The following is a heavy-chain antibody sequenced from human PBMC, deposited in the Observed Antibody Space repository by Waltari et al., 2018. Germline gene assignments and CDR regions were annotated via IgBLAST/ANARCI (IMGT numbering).Heavy chain of an antibody. J-gene: IGHJ3*02. CDR1: GYTFTSSG. CDR3: VRDEQQLRPAFDI. Sequence: QAQLVQSGAEVKKPGASVKVSCKASGYTFTSSGISWVRQAPGQGPEWMGWISGYNGKTHYAQKLQGRVTMTTDTSTSAAYMELSSLRSDDSAVYYCVRDEQQLRPAFDIWGQGTKLTVSS. D-gene: IGHD6-13*01. V-gene: IGHV1-18*01. CDR2: ISGYNGKT.